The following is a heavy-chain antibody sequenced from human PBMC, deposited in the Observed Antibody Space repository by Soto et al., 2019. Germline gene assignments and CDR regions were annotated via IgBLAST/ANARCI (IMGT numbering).Heavy chain of an antibody. CDR1: GFTFDDYA. CDR2: ISWNSGSI. Sequence: EVQLVESGGGLVQPGRSLRLSCAASGFTFDDYAMHWVRQAPGKGLEWVSGISWNSGSIGYADSVKGRFTISRDNAKNSLYLQMNSLRAEDTALYYCARSLPVLRFLGWARPFDYWGQGTLVTVSS. D-gene: IGHD3-3*01. V-gene: IGHV3-9*01. CDR3: ARSLPVLRFLGWARPFDY. J-gene: IGHJ4*02.